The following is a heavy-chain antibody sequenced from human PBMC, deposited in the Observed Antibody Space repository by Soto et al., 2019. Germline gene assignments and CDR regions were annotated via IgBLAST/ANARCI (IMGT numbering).Heavy chain of an antibody. CDR3: ARDLGSGEYPPSSYVGMDG. D-gene: IGHD1-26*01. CDR2: ISSRSSYL. Sequence: EVQLVDSGGGLVKPGGSLRLSCAASGFAFSSYSMVWVRQAPGKGLEWVSSISSRSSYLYYADSLKGRFTISRDNAKNSLYLQMNSLRAEDTAVYYWARDLGSGEYPPSSYVGMDGWGQGNTVTVSS. J-gene: IGHJ6*02. V-gene: IGHV3-21*02. CDR1: GFAFSSYS.